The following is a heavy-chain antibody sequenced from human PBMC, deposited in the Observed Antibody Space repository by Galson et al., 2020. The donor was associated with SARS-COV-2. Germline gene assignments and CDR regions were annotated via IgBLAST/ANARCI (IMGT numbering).Heavy chain of an antibody. CDR2: INPNSGGT. D-gene: IGHD2-2*01. CDR1: GYTFTGYY. J-gene: IGHJ6*03. CDR3: ARESSSRDGDYYYYMDG. V-gene: IGHV1-2*04. Sequence: ASVTVSCKASGYTFTGYYMHWVRQAPGQGLEWMGWINPNSGGTNYAQKFQGWVTMTRDTSISTAYMELSRLRSDDTAVYYCARESSSRDGDYYYYMDGWGKGTTVTVSS.